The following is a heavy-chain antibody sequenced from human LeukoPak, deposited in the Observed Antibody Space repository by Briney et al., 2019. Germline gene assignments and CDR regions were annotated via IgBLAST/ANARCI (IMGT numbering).Heavy chain of an antibody. CDR2: ISYDGSNK. V-gene: IGHV3-30*03. D-gene: IGHD1-14*01. CDR3: ARGGEPAGFDI. CDR1: GFTFSSYG. Sequence: GGSLRLSCAASGFTFSSYGMHWVRQAPGKGLEWVAVISYDGSNKYYADSVKGRFTFSRDNSKNTLYLQMNSLRAEDTAVYYCARGGEPAGFDIWGQGTMVTVSS. J-gene: IGHJ3*02.